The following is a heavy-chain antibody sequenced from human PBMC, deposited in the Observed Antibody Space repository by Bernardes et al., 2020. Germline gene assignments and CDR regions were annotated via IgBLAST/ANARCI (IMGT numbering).Heavy chain of an antibody. CDR2: IYHSGST. CDR3: VGHRPYSGAVVDY. Sequence: SETLSLTCAVSGGSISSSNWWSWVRQPPGKGLEWIGEIYHSGSTNYNPSLKSRVTISVDKSKNQFSLKLSSVTAADTAVYYCVGHRPYSGAVVDYWGQGTLVTVSS. CDR1: GGSISSSNW. V-gene: IGHV4-4*02. D-gene: IGHD1-26*01. J-gene: IGHJ4*02.